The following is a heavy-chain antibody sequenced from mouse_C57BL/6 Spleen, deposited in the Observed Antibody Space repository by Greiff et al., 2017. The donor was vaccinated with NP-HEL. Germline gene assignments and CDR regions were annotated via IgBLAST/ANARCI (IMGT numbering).Heavy chain of an antibody. V-gene: IGHV2-6*01. D-gene: IGHD1-1*01. CDR2: IWGVGST. CDR3: ARGGRSRERYYAMDY. CDR1: GFSLTSYG. Sequence: QVQLQQSGPGLVAPSQSLSITCTVSGFSLTSYGVDWVRQSPGKGLEWLGVIWGVGSTNYNSALKSRLSISKDNSKSQVFLKMNSLQTDDTAMYYCARGGRSRERYYAMDYWGQGTSVTVSS. J-gene: IGHJ4*01.